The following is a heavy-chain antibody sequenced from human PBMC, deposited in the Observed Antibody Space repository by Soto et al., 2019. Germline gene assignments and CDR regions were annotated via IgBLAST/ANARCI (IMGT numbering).Heavy chain of an antibody. CDR3: TRGLSRFWSGSNWFDP. CDR1: GFTFGDYA. Sequence: QTGGSLRLSCTASGFTFGDYAMSWFRQAPGKGLEWVGFIRSKAYGGTTEYAASVKGRFTISRDDSKSIAYLQMNSLKTEDTAVYYCTRGLSRFWSGSNWFDPWGQGTLVTVSS. V-gene: IGHV3-49*03. CDR2: IRSKAYGGTT. D-gene: IGHD3-3*01. J-gene: IGHJ5*02.